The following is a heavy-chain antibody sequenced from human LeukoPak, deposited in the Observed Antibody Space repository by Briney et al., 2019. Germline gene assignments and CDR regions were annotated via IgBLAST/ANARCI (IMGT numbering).Heavy chain of an antibody. V-gene: IGHV4-59*01. J-gene: IGHJ6*02. D-gene: IGHD2/OR15-2a*01. CDR1: GGSFSGYY. CDR2: IYDSGST. CDR3: AKGGNTNFYYGDV. Sequence: TSETLSLTCAVYGGSFSGYYWTWIRQPPGKGLEWIGDIYDSGSTRYNTSLESRVTISVDTSKNQFSLKLSSVTAADTAVYYCAKGGNTNFYYGDVWGQGTTVTVSS.